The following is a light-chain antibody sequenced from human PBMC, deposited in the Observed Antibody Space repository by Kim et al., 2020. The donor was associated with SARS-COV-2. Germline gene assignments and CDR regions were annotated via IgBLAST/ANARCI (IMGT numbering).Light chain of an antibody. J-gene: IGKJ4*01. CDR3: KQRSNWLT. V-gene: IGKV3-11*01. CDR2: DAS. Sequence: DIVLTQSPATLSLSPGERATLSCGASQSISTYLAWYQHKPGQAPRLLIYDASTRATGIPARFRGSGSGTHFSLTISSLEPEDFAVYYCKQRSNWLTFGGGTKVDIK. CDR1: QSISTY.